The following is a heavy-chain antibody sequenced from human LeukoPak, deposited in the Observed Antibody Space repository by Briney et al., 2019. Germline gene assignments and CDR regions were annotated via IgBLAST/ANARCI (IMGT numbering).Heavy chain of an antibody. CDR1: GGSISSSSYY. Sequence: SETLSLTCTVSGGSISSSSYYWGWIRQPPGKGLEWIGSIYYSGSTYYNPSLKSRVTISVDTSKNQFSLKLSSVTAADTAVYYCARDSGSYYGSLWGQGTLVTVSS. J-gene: IGHJ4*02. CDR3: ARDSGSYYGSL. CDR2: IYYSGST. V-gene: IGHV4-39*07. D-gene: IGHD1-26*01.